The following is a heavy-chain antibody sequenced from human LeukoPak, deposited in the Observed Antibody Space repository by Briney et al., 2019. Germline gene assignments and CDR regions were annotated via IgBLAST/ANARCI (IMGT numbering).Heavy chain of an antibody. CDR2: ISHIGRT. J-gene: IGHJ3*02. D-gene: IGHD4-17*01. Sequence: SETLSLTCAVSGDSFSSHYWTWIRQSPGTGLEWIGYISHIGRTNYNPSLKSRVTISIDTSKNQFSLKLRSVTAADTAVYYCARDLVTVTKGFYIWGQGTMVSVSS. CDR1: GDSFSSHY. CDR3: ARDLVTVTKGFYI. V-gene: IGHV4-59*11.